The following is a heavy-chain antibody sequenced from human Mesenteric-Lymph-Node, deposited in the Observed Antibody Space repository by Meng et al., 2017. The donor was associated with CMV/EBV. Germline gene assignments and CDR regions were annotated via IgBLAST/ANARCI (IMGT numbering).Heavy chain of an antibody. D-gene: IGHD2-2*01. CDR2: IIPILGIA. J-gene: IGHJ5*02. Sequence: SVKVSCKASGYTFTSYGISWVRQAPGQGLEWMGRIIPILGIANYAQKFQGRVTITADKSTSTAYMELSSLRSEDTAVYYCARETAAASPWFDPWGQGTLVTVSS. CDR3: ARETAAASPWFDP. V-gene: IGHV1-69*04. CDR1: GYTFTSYG.